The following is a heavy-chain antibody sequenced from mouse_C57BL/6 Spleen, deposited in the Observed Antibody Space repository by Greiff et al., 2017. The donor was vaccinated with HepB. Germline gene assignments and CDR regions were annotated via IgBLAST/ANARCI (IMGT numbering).Heavy chain of an antibody. Sequence: QVQLQQPGAELVKPGASAKLSCKASGYTFTSYWMHWVKQRPGQGLEWIGMIHPNSGSTNYNEKFKSKATLTVDKSSSTAYMQLSSLTSEDSAVYYCARWRYYGSSSLYYFDYWGQGTTLTVSS. CDR2: IHPNSGST. CDR1: GYTFTSYW. D-gene: IGHD1-1*01. CDR3: ARWRYYGSSSLYYFDY. J-gene: IGHJ2*01. V-gene: IGHV1-64*01.